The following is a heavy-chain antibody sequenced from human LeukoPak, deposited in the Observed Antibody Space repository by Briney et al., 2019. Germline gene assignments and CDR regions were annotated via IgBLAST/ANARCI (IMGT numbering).Heavy chain of an antibody. CDR1: GFTFRSYS. Sequence: PGGSLRLSCAASGFTFRSYSMNWVRQAPGEGLGWVSYISTSSSTIYYEDSVKGRFTISRDNAKNSLYLQMNSLRAEDTAVYYCARAHRPVGYCSGGSCYHYYTYYMDVWGKGTTVTVSS. J-gene: IGHJ6*03. D-gene: IGHD2-15*01. CDR2: ISTSSSTI. CDR3: ARAHRPVGYCSGGSCYHYYTYYMDV. V-gene: IGHV3-48*01.